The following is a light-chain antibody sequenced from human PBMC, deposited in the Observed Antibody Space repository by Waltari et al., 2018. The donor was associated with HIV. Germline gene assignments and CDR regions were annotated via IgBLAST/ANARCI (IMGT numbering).Light chain of an antibody. CDR2: KVS. V-gene: IGKV2-30*01. CDR1: QGLVYSDGNNY. J-gene: IGKJ1*01. CDR3: WQEYNDWPT. Sequence: QPASISCRSSQGLVYSDGNNYLNWFQQRPGQSPRLRIYKVSNRDSGVPDRFSCSGSGSDLTLGVSGVQAWALPVYYCWQEYNDWPTFGQGTKVEIK.